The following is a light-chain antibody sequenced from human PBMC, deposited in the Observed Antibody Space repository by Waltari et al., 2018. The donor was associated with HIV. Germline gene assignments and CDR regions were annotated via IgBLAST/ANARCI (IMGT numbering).Light chain of an antibody. Sequence: DIVLTQSPLSLSVTPGETASVSCTSGQRLQYDDGYKYLDWYLQRPGHSPRRLIALNSNPASGVPDRSRARGSGTSCTQKIRLVEPEDVGIYSCMQSLETSITVSQGTRREI. J-gene: IGKJ5*01. V-gene: IGKV2-28*01. CDR2: LNS. CDR1: QRLQYDDGYKY. CDR3: MQSLETSIT.